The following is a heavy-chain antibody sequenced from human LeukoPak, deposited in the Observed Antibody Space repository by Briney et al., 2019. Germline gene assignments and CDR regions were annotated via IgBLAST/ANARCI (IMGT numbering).Heavy chain of an antibody. J-gene: IGHJ4*02. CDR2: ISYGGGT. D-gene: IGHD3-22*01. Sequence: SETLSLTCAVSGGPISSFYWSWVRQPPGKGLEWVGYISYGGGTTYNPSLKRRVSMSIDTSKNQFSLRLSSVTAADTALYYCARVGDTSGYLYYFDYWGQGTLVTVSS. CDR3: ARVGDTSGYLYYFDY. V-gene: IGHV4-59*08. CDR1: GGPISSFY.